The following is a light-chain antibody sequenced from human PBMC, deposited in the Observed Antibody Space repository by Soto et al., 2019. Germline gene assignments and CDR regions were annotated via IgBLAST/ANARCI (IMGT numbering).Light chain of an antibody. CDR3: SSYTSSSTLV. V-gene: IGLV2-14*01. J-gene: IGLJ2*01. CDR2: DVS. Sequence: QSVLTQPASVSGSPGQSITISCTGTSSDVGGYNYVSWYQQHPGKAPKLMIYDVSNRPSGVSNRFSGSKSGNTASLTISGLQAEDEADYHCSSYTSSSTLVFVGGTQLTVL. CDR1: SSDVGGYNY.